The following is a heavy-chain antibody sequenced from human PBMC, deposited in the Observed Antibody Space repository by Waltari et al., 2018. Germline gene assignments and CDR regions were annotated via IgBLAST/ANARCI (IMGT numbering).Heavy chain of an antibody. D-gene: IGHD3-3*01. V-gene: IGHV1-3*03. J-gene: IGHJ4*02. CDR3: ARGGYDFWSGYYRPTAFDY. CDR2: INAGNGNT. CDR1: GYTFTSYA. Sequence: QVQLVQSGAEVKKPGASVKVSCKASGYTFTSYAMHWVRQAPGQRLEWMGWINAGNGNTKYSQEFQGRVTITRYTSASTAYMELSSLRSEDMAVYYCARGGYDFWSGYYRPTAFDYWGQGTLVTVSS.